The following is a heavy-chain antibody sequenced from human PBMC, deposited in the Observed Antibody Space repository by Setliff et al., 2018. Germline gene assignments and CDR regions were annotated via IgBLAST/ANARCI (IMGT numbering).Heavy chain of an antibody. CDR3: AREGRWDYNYPIY. CDR1: GGSINSGSYF. J-gene: IGHJ4*02. V-gene: IGHV4-39*01. CDR2: ISSSGAT. D-gene: IGHD5-12*01. Sequence: KTSETLSLTCTVSGGSINSGSYFWGWIRQPPGQGLEWIATISSSGATNYNSSLKSRVTLSRDVAKRQFALNLRSVTAVDTAVYYCAREGRWDYNYPIYWDQGILVTV.